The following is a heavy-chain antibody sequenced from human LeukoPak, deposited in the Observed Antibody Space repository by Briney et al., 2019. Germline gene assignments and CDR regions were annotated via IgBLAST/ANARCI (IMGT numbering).Heavy chain of an antibody. D-gene: IGHD5-18*01. V-gene: IGHV4-39*07. J-gene: IGHJ4*02. Sequence: SETLSLTCTVSGGSFSSSDYYWGWIRQPPGKGLEWIGSIYYSGTTYYNPSLKSRVTISVDTAKNQFSLNLNSVTAADTAVYFCARGSYSYGNAFDYWGQGTLVTVSS. CDR3: ARGSYSYGNAFDY. CDR2: IYYSGTT. CDR1: GGSFSSSDYY.